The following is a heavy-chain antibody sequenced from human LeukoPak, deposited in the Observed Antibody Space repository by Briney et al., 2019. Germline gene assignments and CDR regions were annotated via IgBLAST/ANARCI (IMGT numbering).Heavy chain of an antibody. D-gene: IGHD6-19*01. CDR3: ARSVQYWFDP. V-gene: IGHV3-21*01. J-gene: IGHJ5*02. Sequence: GGSLRLSCAASGFTFSSYSMNWVRQAPGKGLEWVSSISSSSYIYYADSVKGRFTISRDNAKNSLYLQMNDLAAEDSARHYSARSVQYWFDPWGQGTLVIVSS. CDR2: ISSSSYI. CDR1: GFTFSSYS.